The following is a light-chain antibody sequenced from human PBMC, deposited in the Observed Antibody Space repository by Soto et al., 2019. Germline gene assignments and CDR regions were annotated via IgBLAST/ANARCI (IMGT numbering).Light chain of an antibody. CDR1: QNSNKY. J-gene: IGKJ2*01. Sequence: DIQMNQAPSSLSASVGDRVTVTCRASQNSNKYLNWFQQKPGKAHNLLIYAASRLQCGVPSRFSGSGTGTDLPLTISSLQPEDFATYYLQQSDSSPPTFGQGPKLEI. CDR2: AAS. CDR3: QQSDSSPPT. V-gene: IGKV1-39*01.